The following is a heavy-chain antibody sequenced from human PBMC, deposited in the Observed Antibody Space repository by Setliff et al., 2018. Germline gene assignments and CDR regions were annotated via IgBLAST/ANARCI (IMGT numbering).Heavy chain of an antibody. D-gene: IGHD2-2*01. CDR3: APHSRSSDWRALDY. Sequence: GSLRLSCAASGFTFSTYSLIWVRQAPGTGLEWVSSISPSSSHIYYADSVKGRFTISRDNAKNSVYLQMNSLRAEDTAVYYCAPHSRSSDWRALDYWGQGTLVTVSS. CDR1: GFTFSTYS. V-gene: IGHV3-21*04. J-gene: IGHJ4*02. CDR2: ISPSSSHI.